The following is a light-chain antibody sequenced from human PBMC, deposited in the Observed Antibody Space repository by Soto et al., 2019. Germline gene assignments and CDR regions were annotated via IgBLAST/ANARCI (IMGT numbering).Light chain of an antibody. V-gene: IGKV1-6*01. CDR3: LQHINYPWT. CDR2: GAS. CDR1: QGIGNA. J-gene: IGKJ1*01. Sequence: AIPMTQSPSSLSASVGDRVTISCRASQGIGNALGGYQQKPGKPPKVLIYGASNLQSGVPPRFSGSGSGTDFTPGISSPQPEDSANDYCLQHINYPWTLGQGTKVEIK.